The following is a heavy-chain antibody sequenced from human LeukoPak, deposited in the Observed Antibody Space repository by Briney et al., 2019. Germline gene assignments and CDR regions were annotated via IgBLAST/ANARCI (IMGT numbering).Heavy chain of an antibody. D-gene: IGHD7-27*01. CDR2: INPNSGGT. V-gene: IGHV1-2*06. CDR1: GYTFTGYY. CDR3: AREVSGDPGGY. J-gene: IGHJ4*02. Sequence: ASVKVSCTASGYTFTGYYIHWVRQAPGQGLEWMGRINPNSGGTNYAQKFQGRVTMTRDTSISTAYMELSRLRSDDTAVYYCAREVSGDPGGYWGQGTLVTVSS.